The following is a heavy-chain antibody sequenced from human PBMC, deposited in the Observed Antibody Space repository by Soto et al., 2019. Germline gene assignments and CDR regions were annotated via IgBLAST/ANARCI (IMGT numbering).Heavy chain of an antibody. CDR2: ISGGSGYT. J-gene: IGHJ4*02. Sequence: GGSLRLSCGASGFTLSDFHRSWIRQAPGKGLGWVSYISGGSGYTKYADPVKGRFTISRDSAKNSLYLQMNSLRAEDTAVYYCAREYGRLDFWGQGTLVTVYS. CDR3: AREYGRLDF. CDR1: GFTLSDFH. V-gene: IGHV3-11*06. D-gene: IGHD4-17*01.